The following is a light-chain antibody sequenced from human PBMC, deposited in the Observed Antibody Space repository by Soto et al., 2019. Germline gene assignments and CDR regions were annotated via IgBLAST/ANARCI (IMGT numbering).Light chain of an antibody. J-gene: IGKJ3*01. CDR3: QNYNSALGT. CDR1: QGITNY. Sequence: EIQMTQSPSSLSASVGDRVTITCRASQGITNYLAWYQQKPGKVPKLLIYAASTLQSGVPSRFSGSGSGTDFTLTISSLQPEDVATYYCQNYNSALGTFGPGTKVDIK. CDR2: AAS. V-gene: IGKV1-27*01.